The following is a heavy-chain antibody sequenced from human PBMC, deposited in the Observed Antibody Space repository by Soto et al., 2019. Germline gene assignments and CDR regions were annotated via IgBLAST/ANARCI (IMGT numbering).Heavy chain of an antibody. CDR2: ISSSSSTI. CDR3: ARDNPSWVIHSFDP. V-gene: IGHV3-48*01. D-gene: IGHD2-2*01. CDR1: GFTFSSYS. Sequence: GGSLRLSCAASGFTFSSYSMNWVRQAPGKGLEWVSYISSSSSTIYYADSVKGRFTISRDNAKNSLYLQMNSLRAEDTAVYYCARDNPSWVIHSFDPWGQGTLVTVSS. J-gene: IGHJ5*02.